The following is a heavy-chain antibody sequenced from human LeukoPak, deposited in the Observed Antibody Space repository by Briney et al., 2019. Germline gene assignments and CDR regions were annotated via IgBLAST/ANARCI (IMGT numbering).Heavy chain of an antibody. D-gene: IGHD6-13*01. CDR2: ISYDGNNE. CDR3: ARGEYSSSWYLDF. V-gene: IGHV3-30-3*01. J-gene: IGHJ4*02. CDR1: GFTFSSYA. Sequence: GGSLRLSCVASGFTFSSYAMHWVRQAPGKGLEWVAVISYDGNNEYYADSVKGRFTISRDNSKNTLYLQMNSLRAEDTALYYCARGEYSSSWYLDFWGQGTLVTVSS.